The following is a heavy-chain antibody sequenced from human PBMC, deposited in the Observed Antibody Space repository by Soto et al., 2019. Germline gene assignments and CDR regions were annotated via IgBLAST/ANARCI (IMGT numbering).Heavy chain of an antibody. J-gene: IGHJ6*03. CDR2: INHSGST. CDR3: ARRGYMDV. V-gene: IGHV4-34*01. Sequence: PSETLSLTCAVYGGSFRGYDWSWIRQPPGKGLEWIGEINHSGSTSYNPSLKSRVTISVDTSKNQFSLKLSSMTAADTAVYYCARRGYMDVWGKGTTVTVSS. CDR1: GGSFRGYD.